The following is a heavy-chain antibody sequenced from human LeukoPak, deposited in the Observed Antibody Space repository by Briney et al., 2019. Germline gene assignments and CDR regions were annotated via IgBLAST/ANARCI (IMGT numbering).Heavy chain of an antibody. V-gene: IGHV3-30-3*01. Sequence: GGSLRLSCAASGFTFSSYAMHWVRQAPGKGLEWVAVISYDGSNKYYADSVKGRFTISRDNSKNTLYLQMNSLRAVDTAVYYCAKDGAGYSSGTNDYWGQGTLVTVSS. CDR2: ISYDGSNK. J-gene: IGHJ4*02. D-gene: IGHD6-19*01. CDR3: AKDGAGYSSGTNDY. CDR1: GFTFSSYA.